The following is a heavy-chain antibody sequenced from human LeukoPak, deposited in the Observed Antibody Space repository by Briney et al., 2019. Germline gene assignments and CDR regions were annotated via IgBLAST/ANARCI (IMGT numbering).Heavy chain of an antibody. CDR2: ISAYNGNT. J-gene: IGHJ4*02. CDR3: ARVSSLWFGELGDYFDY. CDR1: GYTFTSYG. V-gene: IGHV1-18*01. D-gene: IGHD3-10*01. Sequence: ASVKVSCKASGYTFTSYGISWVRQAPGQGLEWMGWISAYNGNTNYAQKLQGRVTMTTDTSTSTAYMELRSLRSDDTAAYYCARVSSLWFGELGDYFDYWGQGTLVTVSS.